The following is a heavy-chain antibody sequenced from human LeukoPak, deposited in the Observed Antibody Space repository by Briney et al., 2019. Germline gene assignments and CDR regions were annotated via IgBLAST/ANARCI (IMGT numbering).Heavy chain of an antibody. D-gene: IGHD2-2*01. V-gene: IGHV3-21*06. CDR2: ISTTGYI. CDR1: GFTFSKYS. Sequence: GGSPRLSCAASGFTFSKYSMNWVRQAPGKGLEWFSSISTTGYIYYADSVKGRFTISRDNANISLYLQMISLRAEDTAVYYCARDDCTTTTCYFSMDVWGQGTTVTVSS. J-gene: IGHJ6*02. CDR3: ARDDCTTTTCYFSMDV.